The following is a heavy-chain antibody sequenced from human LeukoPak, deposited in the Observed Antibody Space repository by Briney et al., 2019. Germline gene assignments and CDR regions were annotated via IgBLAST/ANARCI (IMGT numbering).Heavy chain of an antibody. Sequence: ASVKVSCKASGYTFTSYGISWVRQAPGHGLEWMGWISAYNGNTNYAQNVQGRVTMTTDTSTSTAYMELRSLRSDDPAEYYCSRDMYYYDSTHYYGMDVWGQGTTVTVSS. CDR2: ISAYNGNT. CDR1: GYTFTSYG. V-gene: IGHV1-18*01. CDR3: SRDMYYYDSTHYYGMDV. D-gene: IGHD3-22*01. J-gene: IGHJ6*02.